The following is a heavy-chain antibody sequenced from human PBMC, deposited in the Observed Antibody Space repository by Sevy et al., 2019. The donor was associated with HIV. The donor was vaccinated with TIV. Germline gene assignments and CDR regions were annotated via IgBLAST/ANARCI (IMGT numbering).Heavy chain of an antibody. CDR1: GFTVIYNY. J-gene: IGHJ5*02. Sequence: GGSLRLSCAASGFTVIYNYMSWVRQAPGKGLEWVSVIYSGGSTYYADSVKGRFTISRDNSKNTLFLQMDSLRVEDTAVYYFARLNKGNWFDPWGQGTLVTVSS. V-gene: IGHV3-53*01. CDR3: ARLNKGNWFDP. CDR2: IYSGGST.